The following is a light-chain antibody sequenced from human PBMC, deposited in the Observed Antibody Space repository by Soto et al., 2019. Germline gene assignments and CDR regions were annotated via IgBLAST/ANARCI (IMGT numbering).Light chain of an antibody. V-gene: IGKV3-20*01. J-gene: IGKJ5*01. CDR1: QSVTSNF. Sequence: EIVLTQSPGTLSLSPGDRATLSCRASQSVTSNFLVWYQQKPGRAPRLLMYGVFIRAPGIPDRFTGSGSGTDFTLTINRLEPEDFAVYYCQQYGNSAITFGQGTRLEIK. CDR2: GVF. CDR3: QQYGNSAIT.